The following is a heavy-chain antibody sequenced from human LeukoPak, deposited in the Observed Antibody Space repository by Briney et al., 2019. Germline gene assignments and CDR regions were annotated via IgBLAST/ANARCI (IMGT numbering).Heavy chain of an antibody. Sequence: ASVKVSCKASGGTFSSYAISWVRQAPGQGLEWMGGIIPILGIANYAQKFQGRVTITADKSTSTAYMELSSLRSEDTAVYYCARGGVVQRGDAFDIWGQGTMVTVSS. V-gene: IGHV1-69*04. CDR2: IIPILGIA. CDR1: GGTFSSYA. CDR3: ARGGVVQRGDAFDI. J-gene: IGHJ3*02. D-gene: IGHD2-2*01.